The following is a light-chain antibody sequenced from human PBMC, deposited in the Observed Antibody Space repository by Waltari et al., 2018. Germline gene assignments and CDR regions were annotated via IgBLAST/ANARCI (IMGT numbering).Light chain of an antibody. CDR3: QKYNNAPWT. V-gene: IGKV1-27*01. J-gene: IGKJ1*01. CDR2: AAS. Sequence: DIQMTQSPSSLSASIGDRVTITCRASHDTTNYLAWFQQKPGKVPMLLIYAASTLESGVPSRFSGSGSVTLFTLASYGLHPEDVATSYWQKYNNAPWTFGPGTTGDIK. CDR1: HDTTNY.